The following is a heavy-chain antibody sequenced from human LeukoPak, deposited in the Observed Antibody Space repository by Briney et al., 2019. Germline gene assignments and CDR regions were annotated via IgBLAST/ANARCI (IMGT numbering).Heavy chain of an antibody. Sequence: GGSLRLSCAASGFTFSSYSMSWVRQAPGKGLEWVAYISSSCSTLHYADPVKGRFTISRDNAKNSLYLQMNSLRDEDTAVYYCARDGRPFDIWGQGTMVTVSS. J-gene: IGHJ3*02. V-gene: IGHV3-48*02. CDR3: ARDGRPFDI. CDR2: ISSSCSTL. CDR1: GFTFSSYS.